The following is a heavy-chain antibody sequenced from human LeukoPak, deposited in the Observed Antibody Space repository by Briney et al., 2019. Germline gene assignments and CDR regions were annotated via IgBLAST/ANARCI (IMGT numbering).Heavy chain of an antibody. D-gene: IGHD3-22*01. Sequence: SETLSLTCTVSGGSISSHYWSWIRQPPGKGLEWIGYIYYSGSTNYNPSLKSRVTISVDTSKNRFSLKLSSVTAADTAVYYCARGGGGYYENWFDPWGQGTLVTVSS. CDR3: ARGGGGYYENWFDP. CDR1: GGSISSHY. V-gene: IGHV4-59*11. CDR2: IYYSGST. J-gene: IGHJ5*02.